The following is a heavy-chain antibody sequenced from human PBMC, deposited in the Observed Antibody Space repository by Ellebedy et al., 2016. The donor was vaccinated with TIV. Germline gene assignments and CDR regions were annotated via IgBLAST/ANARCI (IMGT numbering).Heavy chain of an antibody. J-gene: IGHJ4*02. V-gene: IGHV3-23*01. CDR3: ARAVGTSGTGAPY. CDR2: LSVGGGTT. Sequence: GESLKISCAASGFTFNNFAMTWVRQAPGRGLEWVSVLSVGGGTTHYAYSVKGRFTISRDHSKNTLHLQMNSLRVEDTAVYYCARAVGTSGTGAPYWGQGTLVSVSS. CDR1: GFTFNNFA. D-gene: IGHD3-10*01.